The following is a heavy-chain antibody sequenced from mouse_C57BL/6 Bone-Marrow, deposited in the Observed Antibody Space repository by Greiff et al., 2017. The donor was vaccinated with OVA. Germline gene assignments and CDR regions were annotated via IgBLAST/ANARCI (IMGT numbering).Heavy chain of an antibody. J-gene: IGHJ2*01. Sequence: VQLQQSGAELVKPGASVKISCKASGYTFTSYTMHWVKQRPGQGLEWIGYINPSSGYTKYNQKFKDKATLTADKSSSTAYMQLSSLTSEDSAVYYCARPGYFDYWGQGTTLTVSS. CDR2: INPSSGYT. V-gene: IGHV1S26*01. CDR3: ARPGYFDY. CDR1: GYTFTSYT.